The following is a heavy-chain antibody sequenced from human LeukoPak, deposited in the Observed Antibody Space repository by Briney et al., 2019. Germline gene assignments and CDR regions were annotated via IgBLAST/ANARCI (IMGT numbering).Heavy chain of an antibody. CDR1: GFAFSSYA. V-gene: IGHV3-30*04. CDR3: ARLLGSSGLLPY. D-gene: IGHD3-22*01. CDR2: ISYDGSNK. J-gene: IGHJ4*02. Sequence: GSLRLSCAASGFAFSSYAMHWVRQAPGKGLEWVAVISYDGSNKYYADSVKGRFTISRNNSKNTLYLQMNSLRAEDTAVYYCARLLGSSGLLPYWGQGTLVSVSS.